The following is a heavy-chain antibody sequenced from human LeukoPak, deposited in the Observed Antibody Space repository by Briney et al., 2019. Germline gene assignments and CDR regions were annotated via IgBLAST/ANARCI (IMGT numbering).Heavy chain of an antibody. Sequence: GGSLRLSCAASGFSLTNYEMNWVRQTPGKGLEWVSHISSGSNTEYYADSVRGRFTMARDNAKNSLFLQMNSLRAEDTAIYYCARDTVNGPFVISLDYWGQGALVTVSS. CDR2: ISSGSNTE. J-gene: IGHJ4*02. CDR3: ARDTVNGPFVISLDY. CDR1: GFSLTNYE. D-gene: IGHD2-8*01. V-gene: IGHV3-48*03.